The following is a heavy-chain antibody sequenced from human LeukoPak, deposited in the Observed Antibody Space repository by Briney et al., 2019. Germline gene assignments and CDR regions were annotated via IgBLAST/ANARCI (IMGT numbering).Heavy chain of an antibody. CDR2: IYYSGST. V-gene: IGHV4-59*08. CDR1: GGSFSGYY. D-gene: IGHD3-22*01. Sequence: PSETLSLTCAVYGGSFSGYYWSWIRQPPGKGLEWIGYIYYSGSTNYNPSLKSRVTISLDTSKNQFSLKLSSVTAADTAVYYCARQGTMKDFDYWGQGTLVTVSS. J-gene: IGHJ4*02. CDR3: ARQGTMKDFDY.